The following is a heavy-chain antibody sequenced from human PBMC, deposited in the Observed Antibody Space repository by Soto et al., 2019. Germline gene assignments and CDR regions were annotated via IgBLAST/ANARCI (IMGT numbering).Heavy chain of an antibody. Sequence: ASVKVSCKASGYTFTSCYMHWVRQAPGQGLEWMGIINPSGGSTSYAQKFQGRVTMTRDTSTSTVYMELSSLRSEDTAVYYCARDYLGRDRNYYGMDVWGQGTTVTVSS. D-gene: IGHD2-15*01. J-gene: IGHJ6*02. CDR3: ARDYLGRDRNYYGMDV. V-gene: IGHV1-46*01. CDR2: INPSGGST. CDR1: GYTFTSCY.